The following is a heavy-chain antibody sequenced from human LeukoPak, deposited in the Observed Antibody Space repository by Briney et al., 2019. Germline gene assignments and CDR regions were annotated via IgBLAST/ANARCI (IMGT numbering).Heavy chain of an antibody. V-gene: IGHV1-18*01. D-gene: IGHD3-22*01. CDR2: ISAYNGNT. Sequence: ASVKVSCKASGYTFTSYGISWVRQAPGQGLEWMGWISAYNGNTNYAQKLQGRVTMTTDTSTSTAYMELRSLRSDDTAVYYCARDWYYYDSSDYSHDAFDIWGQGTMVTVSS. J-gene: IGHJ3*02. CDR1: GYTFTSYG. CDR3: ARDWYYYDSSDYSHDAFDI.